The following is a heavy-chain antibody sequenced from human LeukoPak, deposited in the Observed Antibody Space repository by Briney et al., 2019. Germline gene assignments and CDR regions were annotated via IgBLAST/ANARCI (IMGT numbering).Heavy chain of an antibody. CDR1: GGSISSSSYY. CDR3: ARDVGSSGWSPSYYFDY. CDR2: IYYSGST. Sequence: PSETLSLTCTVSGGSISSSSYYWGWIRQPPGKGLEWIGSIYYSGSTYYNPSLKSRVTISVDTSKNQFSLKLSSVTAADTAVYYCARDVGSSGWSPSYYFDYWGQGTLVTVSS. D-gene: IGHD6-19*01. J-gene: IGHJ4*02. V-gene: IGHV4-39*07.